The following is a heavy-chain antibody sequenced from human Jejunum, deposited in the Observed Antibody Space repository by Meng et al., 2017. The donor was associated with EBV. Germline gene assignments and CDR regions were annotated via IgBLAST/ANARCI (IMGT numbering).Heavy chain of an antibody. D-gene: IGHD2-2*03. CDR2: IDWAGRRT. J-gene: IGHJ4*02. CDR1: GVTLEDYG. CDR3: ARDKRGAGYCHDY. Sequence: MQRVVVGGGGVQSGGSLRLSCVSSGVTLEDYGMNWVRQVPGKGLEWVATIDWAGRRTGYADSVKGRFTISRDNAKNSLYLQMNSLRAEDTALYHCARDKRGAGYCHDYWGQGTLVTVSS. V-gene: IGHV3-20*01.